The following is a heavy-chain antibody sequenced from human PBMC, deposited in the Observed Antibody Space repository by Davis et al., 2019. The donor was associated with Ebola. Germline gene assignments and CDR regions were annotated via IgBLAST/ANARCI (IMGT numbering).Heavy chain of an antibody. Sequence: MPGGSLRLSCAVYGGSCTGYYWNWIRQPPGKGLEWIGDINHSGSTNYNPSLKSRVTISVDTSKNQFSLKLSSVTAADTAVYYCARSPGIARYNWFDPWGQGTLVTVSS. CDR3: ARSPGIARYNWFDP. J-gene: IGHJ5*02. CDR2: INHSGST. D-gene: IGHD6-13*01. V-gene: IGHV4-34*01. CDR1: GGSCTGYY.